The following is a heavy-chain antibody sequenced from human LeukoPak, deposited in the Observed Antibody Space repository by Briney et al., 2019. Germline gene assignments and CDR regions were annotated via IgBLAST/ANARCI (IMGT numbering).Heavy chain of an antibody. CDR2: IYTSGST. Sequence: PSETLSLTCTVSGGSISSYYWSWIRQPAGKGLEWIGRIYTSGSTNYNPSLKSRVTMSVDTSKNRFSLKLSSVTAADTAVYYCARASEEYYYDSSGYPIEVWGQGTLVTVSS. J-gene: IGHJ4*02. CDR3: ARASEEYYYDSSGYPIEV. CDR1: GGSISSYY. D-gene: IGHD3-22*01. V-gene: IGHV4-4*07.